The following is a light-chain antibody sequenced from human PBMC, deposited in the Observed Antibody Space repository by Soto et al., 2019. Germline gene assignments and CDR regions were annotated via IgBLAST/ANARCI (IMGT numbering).Light chain of an antibody. Sequence: EIVLTQSPGTLSLSPGERATLSCRASQSVTYLVWYQQKPGQAPRLLIYDASSRATGIPDRFSGSGSGTDFTLTISRLEPEDFAVYYCQHYGSSPWTFGQGTKVEIK. J-gene: IGKJ1*01. CDR1: QSVTY. CDR2: DAS. V-gene: IGKV3-20*01. CDR3: QHYGSSPWT.